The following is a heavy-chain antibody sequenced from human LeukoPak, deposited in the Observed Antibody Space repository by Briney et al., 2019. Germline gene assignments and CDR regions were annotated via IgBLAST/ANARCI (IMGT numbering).Heavy chain of an antibody. CDR1: GFTFSSYS. J-gene: IGHJ4*02. CDR2: ISSSSSYI. V-gene: IGHV3-21*01. D-gene: IGHD3-22*01. Sequence: GGSLRLSCAASGFTFSSYSMNWVRQAPGKGLEWVSSISSSSSYIYYADSVKGRFTISRDNAKNSLYLQMNSLRAEDTAVYYCAREPTITMIEGSRGYWGQGTLVTVSS. CDR3: AREPTITMIEGSRGY.